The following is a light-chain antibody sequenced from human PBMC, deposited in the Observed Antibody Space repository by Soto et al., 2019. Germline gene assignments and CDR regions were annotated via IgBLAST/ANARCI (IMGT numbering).Light chain of an antibody. V-gene: IGKV1-9*01. J-gene: IGKJ2*01. CDR1: QGISSY. Sequence: IQLTQSPSSLSASIGDRVTITCRASQGISSYLAWYQQKPGKAPKLLIYGASSLESGVPSRFSGSGSGTDFTLTISSLQPEDFATYYCQQLNTYPRMYTFXQGTKVDIK. CDR2: GAS. CDR3: QQLNTYPRMYT.